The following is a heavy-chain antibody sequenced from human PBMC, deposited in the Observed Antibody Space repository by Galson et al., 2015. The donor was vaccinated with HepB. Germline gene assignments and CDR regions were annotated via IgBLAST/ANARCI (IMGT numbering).Heavy chain of an antibody. J-gene: IGHJ4*02. V-gene: IGHV3-48*04. D-gene: IGHD2-15*01. CDR1: GFTFSGYS. Sequence: SLRLSCAASGFTFSGYSMNWVRQAPGKGLEWVSYISGGSSTIYYADSVKGRFTISRDNAKNSLYLQMNSLRAEDTAVYYCARWRSAYYFDYWGQGTLVTVSS. CDR2: ISGGSSTI. CDR3: ARWRSAYYFDY.